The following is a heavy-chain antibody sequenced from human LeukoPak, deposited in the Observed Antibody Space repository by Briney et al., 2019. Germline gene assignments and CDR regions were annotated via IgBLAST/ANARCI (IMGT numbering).Heavy chain of an antibody. CDR3: AKDSDILTGYEFDY. J-gene: IGHJ4*02. Sequence: GGSLRLSCAASGFTFSSYAMSWVRQAPGKGLEWVSAISGSGGSTYYADSVKGRFTISRDSSKNTLYLQMNSLRAEDTAVYYCAKDSDILTGYEFDYWGQGTLVTVSS. D-gene: IGHD3-9*01. CDR1: GFTFSSYA. V-gene: IGHV3-23*01. CDR2: ISGSGGST.